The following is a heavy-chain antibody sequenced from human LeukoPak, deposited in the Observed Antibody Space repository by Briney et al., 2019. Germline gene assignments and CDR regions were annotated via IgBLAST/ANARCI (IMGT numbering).Heavy chain of an antibody. J-gene: IGHJ3*02. CDR3: ARVGYYDSSGHHDAFDI. Sequence: PSQTLSLTCTVSGGSINSGSYYYHWIRQPAGKGLEWIGRIYTSGSTNYNPSLKSRVTISVDTSKNQFSLKLSSVTAADTAVYYCARVGYYDSSGHHDAFDIWGQGTMVTVSS. D-gene: IGHD3-22*01. CDR1: GGSINSGSYY. CDR2: IYTSGST. V-gene: IGHV4-61*02.